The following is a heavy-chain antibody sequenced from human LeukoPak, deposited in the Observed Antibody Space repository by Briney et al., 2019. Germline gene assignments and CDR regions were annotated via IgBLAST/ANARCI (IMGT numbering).Heavy chain of an antibody. CDR1: GFTFSSYA. CDR2: ISYDGSNK. J-gene: IGHJ4*02. V-gene: IGHV3-30*04. CDR3: ARDRDIVATVFDY. D-gene: IGHD5-12*01. Sequence: PGGSLRLSCAASGFTFSSYAMHWVRQAPGKGLEWVAVISYDGSNKYYADSVKVRFTISRDNSKNTLYLQMNSLRAEDTAGYYCARDRDIVATVFDYWGQGTLVTVSS.